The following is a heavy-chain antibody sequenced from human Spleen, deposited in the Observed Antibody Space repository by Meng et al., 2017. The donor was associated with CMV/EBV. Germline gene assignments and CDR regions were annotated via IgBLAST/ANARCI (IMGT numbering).Heavy chain of an antibody. CDR2: IIHGGSP. D-gene: IGHD2-8*02. CDR3: ARRPTGIDY. Sequence: QLQLKESGPGLLKPSETLSLTCAVYGGSLSGAYWNWIRQPPGKGLEWIGEIIHGGSPSYNPSLKSRVTISIDTSKNQLSLMLSSVTAADTAVYYCARRPTGIDYWGQGTLVTVSS. V-gene: IGHV4-34*12. J-gene: IGHJ4*02. CDR1: GGSLSGAY.